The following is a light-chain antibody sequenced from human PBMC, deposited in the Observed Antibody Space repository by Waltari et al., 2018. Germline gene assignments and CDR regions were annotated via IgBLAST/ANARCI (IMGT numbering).Light chain of an antibody. V-gene: IGLV1-51*01. Sequence: VLTQPPSVSSAPRQKVTISCPGSISHIGNYYVSWYHQLPGAAPKLLIYDNNKRPSGIPDRFSASKSGTSATLGITGLQIGDEADYYCATWDNSLTEVVFGGGTKLTVL. CDR3: ATWDNSLTEVV. J-gene: IGLJ2*01. CDR2: DNN. CDR1: ISHIGNYY.